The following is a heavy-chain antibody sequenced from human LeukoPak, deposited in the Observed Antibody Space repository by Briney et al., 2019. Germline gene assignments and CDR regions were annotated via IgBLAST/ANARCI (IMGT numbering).Heavy chain of an antibody. V-gene: IGHV5-51*01. CDR2: IYPGESDT. Sequence: GGSLEISWKGSGYHFTSYWIGGGRQVPGKGVEWMGIIYPGESDTRYSPSCEGQVNISDEEYNSTAYLQWSSLKASDTAMYYCARLNAILTRGWFDPWGQGTLVTVSS. J-gene: IGHJ5*02. CDR3: ARLNAILTRGWFDP. D-gene: IGHD3-9*01. CDR1: GYHFTSYW.